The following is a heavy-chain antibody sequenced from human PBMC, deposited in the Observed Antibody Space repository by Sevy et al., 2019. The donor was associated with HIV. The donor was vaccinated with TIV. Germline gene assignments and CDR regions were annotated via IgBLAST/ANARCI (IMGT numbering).Heavy chain of an antibody. CDR1: GFTPSTYG. J-gene: IGHJ4*02. Sequence: GGSLGLSCAASGFTPSTYGMHWVRQAPGKGLEWVAVIGYDGSNIYYADSVKGRFTISRDNSKNTLFLQMDSLRAEDTAIYYCARDPRMYGDYLLAYFDYWGQGTLVTVSS. CDR2: IGYDGSNI. V-gene: IGHV3-33*01. CDR3: ARDPRMYGDYLLAYFDY. D-gene: IGHD2-8*01.